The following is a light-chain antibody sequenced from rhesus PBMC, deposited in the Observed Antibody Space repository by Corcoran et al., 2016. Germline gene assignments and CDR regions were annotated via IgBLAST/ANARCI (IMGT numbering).Light chain of an antibody. CDR3: PLYSNWPLT. V-gene: IGKV3-42*03. Sequence: EIVMTQSPATLSLSPGERATLSCRASQSVSSSLAWYQQKPGQAPRLLIYGASSRATGIPDRFRGSGSGTDCTLTISSLEPEDFAVYYCPLYSNWPLTFGGGTKVEIK. CDR1: QSVSSS. CDR2: GAS. J-gene: IGKJ4*01.